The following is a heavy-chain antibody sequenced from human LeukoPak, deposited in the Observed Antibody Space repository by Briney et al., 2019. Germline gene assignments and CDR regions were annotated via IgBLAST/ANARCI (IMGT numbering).Heavy chain of an antibody. D-gene: IGHD3-10*01. J-gene: IGHJ6*03. V-gene: IGHV4-61*02. CDR1: GDSISSGDYY. CDR2: ISSSGST. CDR3: ARAGITMVRGVIDAYYYYYYMDV. Sequence: PSQTLSLTCTVSGDSISSGDYYWSWIRQPAGKGLEWIGRISSSGSTKYNPSLKSRVTISVDTSKNQFSLKLSSVTAADTAVYYCARAGITMVRGVIDAYYYYYYMDVWGKGTTVTISS.